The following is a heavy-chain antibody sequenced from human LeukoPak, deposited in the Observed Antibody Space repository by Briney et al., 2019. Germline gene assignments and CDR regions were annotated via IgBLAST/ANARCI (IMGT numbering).Heavy chain of an antibody. Sequence: AETLSLTCSVSGDSVTSSYLSWIRQPPGKGLEWIGYISYTADSNYNPSLKSRVTISTDTSKNQSSLKLSSVTATDTAVYYCATSSHSGSYRAHWGQGTLVTVSS. D-gene: IGHD3-10*01. J-gene: IGHJ4*02. V-gene: IGHV4-59*08. CDR2: ISYTADS. CDR1: GDSVTSSY. CDR3: ATSSHSGSYRAH.